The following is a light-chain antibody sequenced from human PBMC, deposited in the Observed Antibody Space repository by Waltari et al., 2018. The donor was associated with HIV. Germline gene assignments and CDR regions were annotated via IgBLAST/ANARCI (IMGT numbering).Light chain of an antibody. CDR2: EVN. CDR3: SSYTSSITPLV. CDR1: SSDVGGYNY. Sequence: QSALTQPASVSGSPGQSITISCTGTSSDVGGYNYVSWYQQPPGKAPKLMIYEVNNRPSGVSNRCSGSKSGNTASLTISGLQAEDEADYYGSSYTSSITPLVFGTGTKVTVL. J-gene: IGLJ1*01. V-gene: IGLV2-14*01.